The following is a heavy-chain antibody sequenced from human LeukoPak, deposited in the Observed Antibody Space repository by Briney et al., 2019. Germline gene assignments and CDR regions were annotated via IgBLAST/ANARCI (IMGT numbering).Heavy chain of an antibody. D-gene: IGHD5-12*01. CDR1: GFTFSSYW. J-gene: IGHJ4*02. V-gene: IGHV3-48*04. CDR2: ISSSGSTI. CDR3: ARTIGASGYID. Sequence: GGSLRLSCAASGFTFSSYWMSWVRQAPGKGLEWVSYISSSGSTIYYADSVKGRFTISRDNAKNSLYLQMNSLRAEDTAVYYCARTIGASGYIDWGQGTLVTVSS.